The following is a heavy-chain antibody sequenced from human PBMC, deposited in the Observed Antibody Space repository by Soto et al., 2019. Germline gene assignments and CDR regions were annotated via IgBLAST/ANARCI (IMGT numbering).Heavy chain of an antibody. CDR1: GFTFSNYA. CDR2: ISGSGGNT. J-gene: IGHJ5*02. Sequence: GGSLRLSCAASGFTFSNYAMNWVRQAPGKGLEWVSTISGSGGNTYYADSVKGRFTLSRDDSQNTLYLQMNSLRAEDTATYYCAKAGGYCSSNNCYTWFDTWGQGTLVTVSS. V-gene: IGHV3-23*01. D-gene: IGHD2-2*02. CDR3: AKAGGYCSSNNCYTWFDT.